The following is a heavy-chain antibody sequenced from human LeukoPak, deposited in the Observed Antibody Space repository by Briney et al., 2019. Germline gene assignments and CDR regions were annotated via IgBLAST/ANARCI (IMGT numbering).Heavy chain of an antibody. CDR2: IAGTGET. D-gene: IGHD2-8*02. Sequence: GGSLRLSCAASGFTFSQFCMMWVRQAPGKGLEWVSSIAGTGETYYADSVKGRFTVSRDNSKSTLYLQINSLTAEGTAFYYCAKGKAPGAVDWFDPWGQGTLVTVPS. CDR3: AKGKAPGAVDWFDP. J-gene: IGHJ5*02. V-gene: IGHV3-23*01. CDR1: GFTFSQFC.